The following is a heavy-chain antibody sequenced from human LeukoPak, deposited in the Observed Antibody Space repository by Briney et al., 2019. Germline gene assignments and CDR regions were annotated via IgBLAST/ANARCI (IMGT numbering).Heavy chain of an antibody. CDR1: GFTFSSYA. J-gene: IGHJ6*02. V-gene: IGHV3-23*01. CDR3: VSNPYSSSSQKYYYYYGMDV. Sequence: GGSLRLSCAASGFTFSSYAMSWARQAPGKGLEWVSTISGSGGSTYYADSVKGRFTISRDNSKNTLYLQMNSLRAEDTAVYYCVSNPYSSSSQKYYYYYGMDVWGQGTTVTVSS. CDR2: ISGSGGST. D-gene: IGHD6-6*01.